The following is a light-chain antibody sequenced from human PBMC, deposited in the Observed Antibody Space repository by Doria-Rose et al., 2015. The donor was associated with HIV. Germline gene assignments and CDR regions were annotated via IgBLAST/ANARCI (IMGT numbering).Light chain of an antibody. Sequence: QSITISCTGTSSDVGGYNYVSWYQQHPGKAPKLLIYDVNKRPSGVSNRFSGSKSGNTASLTISGLQPEDEADFYCSSYTGSSTYVFGSGTKVTVL. J-gene: IGLJ1*01. CDR3: SSYTGSSTYV. CDR2: DVN. V-gene: IGLV2-14*04. CDR1: SSDVGGYNY.